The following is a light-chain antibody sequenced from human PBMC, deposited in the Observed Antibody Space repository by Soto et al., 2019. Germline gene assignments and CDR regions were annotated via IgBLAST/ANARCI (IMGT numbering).Light chain of an antibody. CDR3: LQRSDWPIT. CDR2: DAS. CDR1: QSVRSSY. J-gene: IGKJ5*01. Sequence: EIVLTQSPGTLSLSPGERATLSCRASQSVRSSYSAWYQQKPGQAPRLLIYDASTRATGIPARFSGSGSGTDFTLTISYLEPEDFAVYYCLQRSDWPITFGQGTRLEIK. V-gene: IGKV3D-20*02.